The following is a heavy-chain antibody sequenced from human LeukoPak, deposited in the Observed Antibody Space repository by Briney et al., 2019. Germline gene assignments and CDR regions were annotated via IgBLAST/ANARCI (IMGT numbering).Heavy chain of an antibody. CDR2: ISAYNGNT. CDR3: ARDPHSGYEDWFDP. D-gene: IGHD5-12*01. V-gene: IGHV1-18*01. Sequence: ASVKVSCKASGYTFTSYGISWVRQAPEQGLEWMGWISAYNGNTNYAQKLQGRVTMTTDTSTSTAYMELRSLRSDDTAVYYCARDPHSGYEDWFDPWGQGTLVTVSS. CDR1: GYTFTSYG. J-gene: IGHJ5*02.